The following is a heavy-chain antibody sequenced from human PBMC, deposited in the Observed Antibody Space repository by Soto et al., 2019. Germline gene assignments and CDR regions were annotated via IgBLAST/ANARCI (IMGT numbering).Heavy chain of an antibody. D-gene: IGHD6-19*01. J-gene: IGHJ4*02. V-gene: IGHV3-23*01. CDR2: ISGSGGNT. CDR1: GFTFSSYA. CDR3: AKEEAVAGTLYFDY. Sequence: GSLRLSCVASGFTFSSYAMSWVRQAPGKGLEWVSAISGSGGNTYYADSVKGRFTISRDNSKNTLYLQMNSLRAEDTALYYCAKEEAVAGTLYFDYWGQETLVTVSS.